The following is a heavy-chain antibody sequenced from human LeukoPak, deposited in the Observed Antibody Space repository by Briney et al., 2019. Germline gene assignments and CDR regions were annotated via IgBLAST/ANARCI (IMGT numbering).Heavy chain of an antibody. CDR3: ARGSRGFDP. Sequence: PSETLSLTCTVSGGSISSYYWSWIRQPPGKGLEWIGEISHSGSTNYNPSLKSRVIISADTSKKQFSLKLDSVTAADTAVYYCARGSRGFDPWGQGTLVTVSS. CDR1: GGSISSYY. V-gene: IGHV4-34*01. J-gene: IGHJ5*02. CDR2: ISHSGST.